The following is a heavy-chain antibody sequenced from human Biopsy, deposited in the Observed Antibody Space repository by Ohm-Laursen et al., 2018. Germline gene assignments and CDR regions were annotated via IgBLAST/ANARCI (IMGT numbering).Heavy chain of an antibody. J-gene: IGHJ5*02. CDR3: TRGGYYYDSLAYYYWFDP. CDR1: GYTFTGYH. CDR2: INTKTGDT. Sequence: GSSVKVSCKASGYTFTGYHVHWVLQAPGQGLEWMGWINTKTGDTNYAQKFQGRVTMTRDTSISTAYVDLSSLRSDDTAVYYCTRGGYYYDSLAYYYWFDPWGQGTLVTVSS. D-gene: IGHD3-22*01. V-gene: IGHV1-2*02.